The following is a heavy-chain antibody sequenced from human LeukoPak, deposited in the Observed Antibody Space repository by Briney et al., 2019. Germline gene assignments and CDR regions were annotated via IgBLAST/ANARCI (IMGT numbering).Heavy chain of an antibody. CDR2: IRYDGSNK. Sequence: GGSLRLSCAASGFSFSGYGMHWVRQAPGKGLEWVAFIRYDGSNKYYADSVKGRFTISRDNSKNTLYLQMNSLRAEDTAVYYCAKDPLLYSSGWFFDYWGQGTLVTVSS. CDR1: GFSFSGYG. J-gene: IGHJ4*02. D-gene: IGHD6-19*01. V-gene: IGHV3-30*02. CDR3: AKDPLLYSSGWFFDY.